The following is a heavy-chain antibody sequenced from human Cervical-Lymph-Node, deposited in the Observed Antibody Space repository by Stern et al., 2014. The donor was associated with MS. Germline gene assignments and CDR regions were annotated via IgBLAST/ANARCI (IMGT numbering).Heavy chain of an antibody. Sequence: VQLLESGPGLVKPSETLSLTCTVSGGSIYSYSWNWIRQPPGKGLEWMGNIYYTGSTNYDPSLKSRVTLSVDTSKNQFSLKLTSVTAADTAVYFCARQRYGGDPMFDLWGQGARVAVSS. J-gene: IGHJ5*02. CDR1: GGSIYSYS. V-gene: IGHV4-59*01. CDR3: ARQRYGGDPMFDL. D-gene: IGHD4-23*01. CDR2: IYYTGST.